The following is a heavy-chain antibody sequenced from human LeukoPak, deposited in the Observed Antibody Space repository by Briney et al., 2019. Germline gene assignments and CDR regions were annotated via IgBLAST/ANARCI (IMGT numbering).Heavy chain of an antibody. Sequence: PGGSVRLSCAASGSTFSNYAMSWVRQTPGKGLEWVSGISVSGGSTYYADSVQGRFTISRDNSKNTLYLQMNSLRAEDTALYYCAKNSGNSKQGAFDIWGKGTMGTVSS. J-gene: IGHJ3*02. V-gene: IGHV3-23*01. D-gene: IGHD1-26*01. CDR3: AKNSGNSKQGAFDI. CDR1: GSTFSNYA. CDR2: ISVSGGST.